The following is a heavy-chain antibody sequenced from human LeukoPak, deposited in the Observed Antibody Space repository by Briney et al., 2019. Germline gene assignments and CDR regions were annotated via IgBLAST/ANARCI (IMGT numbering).Heavy chain of an antibody. CDR2: INPNSGDT. CDR1: GYTFTGYY. J-gene: IGHJ4*02. CDR3: ARWDGYSSSPDY. V-gene: IGHV1-2*02. Sequence: ASVKVSYKASGYTFTGYYMHWVRQAPGQGLEWMGWINPNSGDTDYARKFQGRVTMTRDTSISATYMEVSRLRSDDTAVYYCARWDGYSSSPDYWGQGTLVTVSS. D-gene: IGHD6-13*01.